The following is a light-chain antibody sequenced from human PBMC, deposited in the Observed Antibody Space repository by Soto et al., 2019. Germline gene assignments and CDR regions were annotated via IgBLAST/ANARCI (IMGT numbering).Light chain of an antibody. J-gene: IGLJ3*02. Sequence: QSALTQPASVSGAPGQSTTISCTGTSSDVGKYNLVSWYQQYPGTAPKLLIYEVTERPSGVSNRFSGSKSGNTASLTISGLQAEDEADYYCSSYIGRGLGVFGGGTKLTVL. V-gene: IGLV2-23*02. CDR2: EVT. CDR3: SSYIGRGLGV. CDR1: SSDVGKYNL.